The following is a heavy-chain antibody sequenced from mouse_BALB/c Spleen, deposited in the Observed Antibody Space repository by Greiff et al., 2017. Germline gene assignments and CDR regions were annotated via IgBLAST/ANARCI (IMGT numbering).Heavy chain of an antibody. J-gene: IGHJ4*01. CDR2: ISSGGSYT. CDR3: ARHGGNYGNYCGAMDY. CDR1: GFTFSSYA. D-gene: IGHD2-1*01. V-gene: IGHV5-9-3*01. Sequence: EVQLVESGGGLVKPGGSLKLSCAASGFTFSSYAMSWVRQTPEKRLEWVATISSGGSYTYYPDSVKGRFTISRDNAKNTLYLQMSSLRSEDTAMHYCARHGGNYGNYCGAMDYWGQGTSVTVSS.